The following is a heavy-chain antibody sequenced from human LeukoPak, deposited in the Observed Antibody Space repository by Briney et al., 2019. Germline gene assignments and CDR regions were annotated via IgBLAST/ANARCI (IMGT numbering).Heavy chain of an antibody. CDR1: GFTFSSYA. CDR2: ISYDGSNK. V-gene: IGHV3-30*04. J-gene: IGHJ6*03. D-gene: IGHD3-10*01. Sequence: GGSLRLSCAASGFTFSSYAMHWVGQAPGKGLEGVAVISYDGSNKYYADSVKGRFTISRDNSKNTLYLQMNSLRAEDTAVYYCARSGPYYYYMDVWGKGTTVTISS. CDR3: ARSGPYYYYMDV.